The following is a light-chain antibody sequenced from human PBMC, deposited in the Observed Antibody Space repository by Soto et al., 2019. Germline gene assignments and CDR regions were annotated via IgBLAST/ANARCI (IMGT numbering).Light chain of an antibody. V-gene: IGLV2-18*02. CDR1: SSDVGSYNR. CDR3: LSFTNSDTYV. Sequence: QSVLTQPPSVSGSPGQSGVIPCTGTSSDVGSYNRVSWYQQPPGTAPKLMIYDVISRPSGVPDRFSGSKSGNTASLTISGLQPEDEADYYCLSFTNSDTYVFGTGTKVTVL. CDR2: DVI. J-gene: IGLJ1*01.